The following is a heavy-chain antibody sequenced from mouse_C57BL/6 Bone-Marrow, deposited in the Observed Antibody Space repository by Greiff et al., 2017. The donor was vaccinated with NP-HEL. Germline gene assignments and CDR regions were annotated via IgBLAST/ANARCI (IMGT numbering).Heavy chain of an antibody. CDR2: ISYDGSN. D-gene: IGHD4-1*01. V-gene: IGHV3-6*01. CDR1: GYSITSGYY. CDR3: ARDCRELGYFDY. Sequence: EVKLQESGPGLVKPSQSLSLTCSVTGYSITSGYYWNWIRQFPGNKLEWMGYISYDGSNNYNPSLKNRISITRDTSKNQFFLKLNSVTTEDTATYYCARDCRELGYFDYWGQGTTLTVSS. J-gene: IGHJ2*01.